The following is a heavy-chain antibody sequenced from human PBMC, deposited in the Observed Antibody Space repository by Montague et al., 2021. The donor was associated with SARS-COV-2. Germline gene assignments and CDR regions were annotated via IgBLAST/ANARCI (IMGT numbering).Heavy chain of an antibody. Sequence: SLRLSCAASGFTFSSYAMHWVRQAPGKGLEWVAVISHEGTNEYYADSVKGRFTISRDNSKNTLYLQMNSLRAEDTAVYYCAREGITAAGKDFDYWGQGTLVTVSS. J-gene: IGHJ4*02. CDR3: AREGITAAGKDFDY. V-gene: IGHV3-30*04. CDR1: GFTFSSYA. CDR2: ISHEGTNE. D-gene: IGHD6-13*01.